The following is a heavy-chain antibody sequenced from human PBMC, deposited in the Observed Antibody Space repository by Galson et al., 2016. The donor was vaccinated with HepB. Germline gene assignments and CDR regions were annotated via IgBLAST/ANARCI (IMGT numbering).Heavy chain of an antibody. CDR1: GFTLSSSA. V-gene: IGHV3-23*01. D-gene: IGHD3-10*01. CDR2: ITETGSFA. Sequence: SLRLSCAASGFTLSSSAMTWVRQAPGRGLEWVSAITETGSFAYYADSVRGRFTLSRDTSKNTVYLQMNYLRADDTALYYCAKSLWSGHYYFDYWGQGDLVPVSS. CDR3: AKSLWSGHYYFDY. J-gene: IGHJ4*02.